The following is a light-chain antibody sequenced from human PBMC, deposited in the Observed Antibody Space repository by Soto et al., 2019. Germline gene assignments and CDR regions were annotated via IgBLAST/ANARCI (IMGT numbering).Light chain of an antibody. CDR3: QQANSFPLT. J-gene: IGKJ4*01. Sequence: DIHMTQSPYSLYASVGDTVTITCRASQNIDMYLNWYQQKPGKAPRVLISGASNLQSGVPSRFSGSGSGTEFTLTISSLQPEDFATYYCQQANSFPLTFGGGTKVDIK. V-gene: IGKV1-39*01. CDR2: GAS. CDR1: QNIDMY.